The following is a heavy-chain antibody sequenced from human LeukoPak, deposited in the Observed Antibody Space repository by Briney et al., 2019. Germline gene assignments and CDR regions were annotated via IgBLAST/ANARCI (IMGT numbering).Heavy chain of an antibody. Sequence: TGGSLRLSCAASGFTFSDYYMSWIRQAPGKGLEWVSYISSSGSTIYYADSVKGRFTISRDNAKNSLYLQMNSLRAEDTAVYYCARDQVAARRFYYYGMDAWGQGTTVTVSS. V-gene: IGHV3-11*01. J-gene: IGHJ6*02. D-gene: IGHD6-6*01. CDR3: ARDQVAARRFYYYGMDA. CDR1: GFTFSDYY. CDR2: ISSSGSTI.